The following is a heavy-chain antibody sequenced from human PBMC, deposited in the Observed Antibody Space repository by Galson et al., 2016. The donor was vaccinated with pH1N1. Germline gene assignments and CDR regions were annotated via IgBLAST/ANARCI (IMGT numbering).Heavy chain of an antibody. CDR1: GYTFTTYG. J-gene: IGHJ4*02. CDR3: SSRRILDCSGGSCYLDS. Sequence: SVKVSCKASGYTFTTYGIDWVRQAPGQGLEWMGWISTYTGNAKYAQKFQGRLTLTTDPFPNIAYMDLGSLTSDDTATYFCSSRRILDCSGGSCYLDSWGQGTLVTVSS. V-gene: IGHV1-18*01. CDR2: ISTYTGNA. D-gene: IGHD2-15*01.